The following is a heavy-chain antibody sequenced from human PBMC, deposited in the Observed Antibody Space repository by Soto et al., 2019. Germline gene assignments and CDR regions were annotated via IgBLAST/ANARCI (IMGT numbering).Heavy chain of an antibody. CDR3: AKKRIAVAGTGYYFDY. V-gene: IGHV3-23*01. D-gene: IGHD6-19*01. Sequence: PGGSLRLSCAASGFTFSSYAMSWVRQAPGKGLEWVSAISGSGGSTYYADSVKGRFTISRDNSKNTLYLQMNSLRAEDTAVYYCAKKRIAVAGTGYYFDYWGQGTPVTVSS. CDR2: ISGSGGST. J-gene: IGHJ4*02. CDR1: GFTFSSYA.